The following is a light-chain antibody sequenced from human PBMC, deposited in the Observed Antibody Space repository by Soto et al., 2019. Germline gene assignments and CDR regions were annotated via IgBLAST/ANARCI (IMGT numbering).Light chain of an antibody. CDR2: GAS. CDR3: QQRTNWPPIT. J-gene: IGKJ5*01. V-gene: IGKV3D-20*02. CDR1: QSVSSSY. Sequence: EIVLTQSPGTLSLSPGERATLSCRASQSVSSSYLARYQQKPGQAPRLLIYGASNRATGIPARFSGSGSGTDFTLTISSLEPGAFAVYYCQQRTNWPPITFGQGTRLEIK.